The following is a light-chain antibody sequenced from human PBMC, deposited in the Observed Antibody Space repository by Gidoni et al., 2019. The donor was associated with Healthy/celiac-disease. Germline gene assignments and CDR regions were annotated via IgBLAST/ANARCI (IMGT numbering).Light chain of an antibody. Sequence: IVMTQSPDSLAVSLGERATINCKSSQSVLYSSNNKNYLAWYQQKPGQPPKLLIYWASTRESGVPDRFSGSGSGTDFTLTISSLQAEDVAVYYCQQYYSTPPTFXXXTKVDIK. J-gene: IGKJ3*01. CDR2: WAS. CDR3: QQYYSTPPT. CDR1: QSVLYSSNNKNY. V-gene: IGKV4-1*01.